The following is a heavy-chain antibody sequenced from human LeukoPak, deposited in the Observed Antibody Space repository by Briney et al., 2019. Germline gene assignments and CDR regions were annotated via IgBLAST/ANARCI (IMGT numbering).Heavy chain of an antibody. CDR3: ANWIAAAGSFDY. CDR2: ISRSGGST. J-gene: IGHJ4*02. CDR1: GFTFSSYA. V-gene: IGHV3-23*01. Sequence: GGSLRLSCAASGFTFSSYAMSWVRQAPGKGLEWVSAISRSGGSTYYADSVKGRFTISRDNSKNTPYLQMNSPRAEDTAVYYSANWIAAAGSFDYWGQGTLVTVSS. D-gene: IGHD6-13*01.